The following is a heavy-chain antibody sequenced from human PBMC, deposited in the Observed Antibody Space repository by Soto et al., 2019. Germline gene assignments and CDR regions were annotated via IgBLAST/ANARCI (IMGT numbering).Heavy chain of an antibody. Sequence: QVQLVESGGGLVKPGGSLRLSCAASGFTFSDYYMSWIRQAPGKGLEWVSYISSSGSTIYYADSVKGRFTISRDNAKNSLDRQMNSLRAEDTAVYYCARDTKTQYNWNYFDYWGQGTLVTVSS. CDR3: ARDTKTQYNWNYFDY. D-gene: IGHD1-20*01. J-gene: IGHJ4*02. CDR1: GFTFSDYY. CDR2: ISSSGSTI. V-gene: IGHV3-11*01.